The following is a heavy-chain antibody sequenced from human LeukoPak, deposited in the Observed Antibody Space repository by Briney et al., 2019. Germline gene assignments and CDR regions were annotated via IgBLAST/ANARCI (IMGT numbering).Heavy chain of an antibody. CDR1: GYTFTSYD. CDR2: MNPNSGNT. Sequence: VASVKVSCKASGYTFTSYDINWVRQATGQGLEWMGWMNPNSGNTGYAQKFQGRVTMTRNTSISTAYMELSSLRSEDTAVYYCARYSVLRYFDDDAFDIWGQGTMGTVSS. V-gene: IGHV1-8*01. D-gene: IGHD3-9*01. J-gene: IGHJ3*02. CDR3: ARYSVLRYFDDDAFDI.